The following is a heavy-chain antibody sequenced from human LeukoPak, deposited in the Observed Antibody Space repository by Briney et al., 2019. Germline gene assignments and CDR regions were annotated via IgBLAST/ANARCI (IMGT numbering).Heavy chain of an antibody. D-gene: IGHD3-10*01. Sequence: SETLSLTCAVYGGSFSGYYWSWIRQPPGKGLEWIGEINHSGSTNYNPSLKSRVTISVDTSKNQFSLKLSSVTAADTAVYYCARGPYYYGSGSRSAFDYWGQGTLVTVSS. CDR2: INHSGST. J-gene: IGHJ4*02. V-gene: IGHV4-34*01. CDR1: GGSFSGYY. CDR3: ARGPYYYGSGSRSAFDY.